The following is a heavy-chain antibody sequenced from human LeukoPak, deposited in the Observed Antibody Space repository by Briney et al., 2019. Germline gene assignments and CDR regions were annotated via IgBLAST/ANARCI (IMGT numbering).Heavy chain of an antibody. J-gene: IGHJ4*02. CDR2: MNPNSGNT. Sequence: GASVTVSCEASGYTFTSYDINWVRQATGQGLEWMGWMNPNSGNTGYAQKFQGRVTMTRNTSISTAYMELSSLRSEDTAVYYCAIIAAARYGLDYWGQGTLVTVSS. D-gene: IGHD6-13*01. CDR1: GYTFTSYD. V-gene: IGHV1-8*01. CDR3: AIIAAARYGLDY.